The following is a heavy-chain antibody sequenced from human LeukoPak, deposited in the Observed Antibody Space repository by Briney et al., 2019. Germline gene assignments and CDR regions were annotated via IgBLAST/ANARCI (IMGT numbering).Heavy chain of an antibody. CDR1: GYTFTSYY. CDR2: INPSGGST. CDR3: ARDYYGSGSYVDY. V-gene: IGHV1-46*01. Sequence: GASVKVSCKASGYTFTSYYMHWVRQAPGQGLEWMGVINPSGGSTSYAQKFQGRVTMPRDTSTSTVYMELSSLRPEDTAVYYCARDYYGSGSYVDYWGQGTLVTVSS. J-gene: IGHJ4*02. D-gene: IGHD3-10*01.